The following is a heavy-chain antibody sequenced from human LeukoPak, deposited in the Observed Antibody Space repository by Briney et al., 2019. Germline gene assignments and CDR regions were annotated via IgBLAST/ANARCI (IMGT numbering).Heavy chain of an antibody. J-gene: IGHJ4*02. D-gene: IGHD3-22*01. CDR3: ARVGDTSSYFYYFDY. CDR2: IYYAGGT. V-gene: IGHV4-59*01. CDR1: GGSIGSYY. Sequence: SETLSLTCTVSGGSIGSYYWSWIRQPPGKGLEWIGYIYYAGGTNYNPSLKSRVTISLDTSNNQFSLKLSSVTAADTAVYYCARVGDTSSYFYYFDYWGQGTLVTVSS.